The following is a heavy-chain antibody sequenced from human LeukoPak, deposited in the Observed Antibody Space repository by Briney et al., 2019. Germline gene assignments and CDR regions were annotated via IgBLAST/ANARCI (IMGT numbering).Heavy chain of an antibody. CDR1: GDSISSTGYY. D-gene: IGHD3-9*01. CDR2: IYYSGST. J-gene: IGHJ4*02. Sequence: SETLSLTCTVSGDSISSTGYYWGWIRQPPGKGLEWIGTIYYSGSTSYNPSLKSRVTISVDTSKNQFSLKLSSATAADTAVYFCARRNDILTGYFSNLDYWGQGTLVTVSS. CDR3: ARRNDILTGYFSNLDY. V-gene: IGHV4-39*01.